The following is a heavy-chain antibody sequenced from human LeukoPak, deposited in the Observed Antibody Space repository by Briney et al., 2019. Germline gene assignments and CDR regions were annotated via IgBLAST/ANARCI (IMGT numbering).Heavy chain of an antibody. CDR3: AKDTCSDSGSYCPLRYMDV. V-gene: IGHV3-43*02. Sequence: GGSLRLSCAASGFTFDDYAMHWVRQAPGKGLEWVSLISWDGGSTYYADSVKGRFTISRDNSKNSLYLQMNSLRTEDTALYYCAKDTCSDSGSYCPLRYMDVWGKGTTVTVSS. J-gene: IGHJ6*03. CDR1: GFTFDDYA. D-gene: IGHD1-26*01. CDR2: ISWDGGST.